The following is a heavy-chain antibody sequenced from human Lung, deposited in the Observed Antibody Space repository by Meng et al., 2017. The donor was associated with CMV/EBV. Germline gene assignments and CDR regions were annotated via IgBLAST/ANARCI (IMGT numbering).Heavy chain of an antibody. D-gene: IGHD3-3*01. J-gene: IGHJ3*02. V-gene: IGHV3-53*01. CDR3: ARNQPISDAFDI. Sequence: GGSXRLXCAASGFTVSTNFMSWVRQAPGKGLEWVSLMYSGGTTYYADSVKGRVTICRDDSKNTLYLQMNSLRAEDTAVYYCARNQPISDAFDIWGQGKMVTVSS. CDR1: GFTVSTNF. CDR2: MYSGGTT.